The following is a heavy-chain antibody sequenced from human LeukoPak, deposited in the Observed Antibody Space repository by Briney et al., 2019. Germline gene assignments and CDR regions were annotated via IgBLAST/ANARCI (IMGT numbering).Heavy chain of an antibody. CDR2: ISSSSSYI. V-gene: IGHV3-21*01. J-gene: IGHJ4*02. CDR1: GFTFSSYW. CDR3: ARAGGDYNVLTGYYRVDY. Sequence: GGSLRLSCAASGFTFSSYWMHWVRQAPGKGLEWVSAISSSSSYIYYADSVKGRFTVSRDNAKNSLYLQMNSLTAEDTALYYCARAGGDYNVLTGYYRVDYWGQGALVTVSS. D-gene: IGHD3-9*01.